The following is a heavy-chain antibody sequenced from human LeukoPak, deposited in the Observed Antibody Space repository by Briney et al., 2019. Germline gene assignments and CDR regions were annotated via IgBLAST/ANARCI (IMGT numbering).Heavy chain of an antibody. D-gene: IGHD3-10*01. J-gene: IGHJ4*02. CDR2: INQDGSEK. V-gene: IGHV3-7*01. CDR1: GFTSGNHW. CDR3: GRAYGAGSCDY. Sequence: PGGSLRLSCAASGFTSGNHWMSWVRQAPGKGLEWVANINQDGSEKYYVDSVKGRFTISRDNAKNSLYLQMNSLRAEDTAVCYCGRAYGAGSCDYWGQGTLVTVSS.